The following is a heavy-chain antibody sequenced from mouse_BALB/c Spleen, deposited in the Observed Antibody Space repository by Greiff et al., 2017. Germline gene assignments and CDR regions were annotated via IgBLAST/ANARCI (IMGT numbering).Heavy chain of an antibody. V-gene: IGHV5-6*02. CDR2: ISSGGSYT. D-gene: IGHD2-3*01. CDR1: GFTFSSYG. CDR3: ARRDGYYAMDY. J-gene: IGHJ4*01. Sequence: VMLVESGGDLVKPGGSLKLSCAVSGFTFSSYGMSWVRQTPDTRLAWVATISSGGSYTYYPDSVKGRFTISRDNAKNTLYLQMSSLKSEDTAMYYCARRDGYYAMDYWGQGTSVTVSS.